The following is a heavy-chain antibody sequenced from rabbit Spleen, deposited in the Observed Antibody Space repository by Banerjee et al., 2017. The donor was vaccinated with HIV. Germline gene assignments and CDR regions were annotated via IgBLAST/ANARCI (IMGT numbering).Heavy chain of an antibody. CDR1: GIDFTKYY. V-gene: IGHV1S7*01. D-gene: IGHD1-1*01. J-gene: IGHJ4*01. Sequence: QLTETGGDLVQPGGSLTLSCKASGIDFTKYYISWVRQAPGKGLEWIGIIYAARGTTDYASWVNGRFTISLDNAQNTVFLQMTSLTASDTATYFCARGFPSSSGYYLNLWGPGTLVTVS. CDR3: ARGFPSSSGYYLNL. CDR2: IYAARGTT.